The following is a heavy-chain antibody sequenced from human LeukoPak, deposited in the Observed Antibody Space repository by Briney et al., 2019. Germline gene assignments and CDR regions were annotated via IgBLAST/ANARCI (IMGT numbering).Heavy chain of an antibody. J-gene: IGHJ4*02. CDR1: GFTFSSYW. CDR3: ARCCDDSSDY. CDR2: IKQDGSEK. Sequence: GGSLRLSCVASGFTFSSYWMSWVRQAPGKGLEWVANIKQDGSEKYYVDSVKGRFTISRDNAKNSLYLQMNSLRAEDTAVYYCARCCDDSSDYWGQGTLVTVSS. V-gene: IGHV3-7*01. D-gene: IGHD3-22*01.